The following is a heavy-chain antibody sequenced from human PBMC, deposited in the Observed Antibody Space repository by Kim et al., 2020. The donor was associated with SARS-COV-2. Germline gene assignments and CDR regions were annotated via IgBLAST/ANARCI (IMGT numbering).Heavy chain of an antibody. CDR3: ARGNTAKDY. D-gene: IGHD5-18*01. Sequence: SETLSLTCIVSGGSITNYYWSWIRQPHGKGLEWIGYIYYSGSTNYHPSLKSRVTISVDTSKNQLSLKLNSVTAADTAVYYCARGNTAKDYWGQGTLVTVSS. V-gene: IGHV4-59*01. CDR2: IYYSGST. J-gene: IGHJ4*02. CDR1: GGSITNYY.